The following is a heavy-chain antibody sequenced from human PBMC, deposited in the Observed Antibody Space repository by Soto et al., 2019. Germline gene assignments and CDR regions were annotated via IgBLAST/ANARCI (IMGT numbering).Heavy chain of an antibody. CDR1: GFTFNSYV. D-gene: IGHD3-22*01. CDR3: ARGRYLDSSDYWVANLPFDH. CDR2: ISRSGRGSA. V-gene: IGHV3-23*01. J-gene: IGHJ4*02. Sequence: VGSLRLSCAASGFTFNSYVMTWVRQAPGEGLEWVSSISRSGRGSAYYADSAKGRFTISRDNSENTLFLQMNNLRDEDTALYYCARGRYLDSSDYWVANLPFDHWGLGTLVTVSS.